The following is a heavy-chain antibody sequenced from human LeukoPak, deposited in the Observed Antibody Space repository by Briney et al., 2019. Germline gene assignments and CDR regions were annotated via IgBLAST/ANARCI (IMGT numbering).Heavy chain of an antibody. D-gene: IGHD3-9*01. Sequence: GGSPRLSCAASGFTFSNAWMSWVRQAPGKGLEWVGRIKSKTDGGTTDYAAPVKGRFTISRDDSKNTLYLQMNSLKTEDTAVYYCTTGLLTGYDQYYYYGMDVWGQGTTVTVSS. CDR1: GFTFSNAW. J-gene: IGHJ6*02. V-gene: IGHV3-15*01. CDR3: TTGLLTGYDQYYYYGMDV. CDR2: IKSKTDGGTT.